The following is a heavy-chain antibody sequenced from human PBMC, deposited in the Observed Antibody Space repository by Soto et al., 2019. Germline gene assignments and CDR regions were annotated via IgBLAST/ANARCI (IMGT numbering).Heavy chain of an antibody. V-gene: IGHV3-23*01. CDR2: ISCSGGTT. Sequence: EVQLLESGGGLVQPGGSLRLSCAASGFTFSSYAMSWVRQAPGKGLDYVSTISCSGGTTYYADSVKGRFTISSDNSKNTLYLQMNSLRAEDTAVYYCAKAFYTSGLKGGFDPWGQGTLVTVSS. CDR1: GFTFSSYA. CDR3: AKAFYTSGLKGGFDP. D-gene: IGHD6-19*01. J-gene: IGHJ5*02.